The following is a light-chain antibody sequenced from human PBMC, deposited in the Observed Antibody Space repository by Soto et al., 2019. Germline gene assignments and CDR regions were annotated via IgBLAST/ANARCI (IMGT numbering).Light chain of an antibody. CDR3: QQYGSSPLT. Sequence: EIVLTQSPGTLSLSPGERATLSCRASQSVTSDSFAWYQQKPGQAPNLLIYAASSRATGIPDRFSGSGSGTDFTLTISRLERADFAVYYCQQYGSSPLTFGGGTKVEIK. V-gene: IGKV3-20*01. J-gene: IGKJ4*01. CDR1: QSVTSDS. CDR2: AAS.